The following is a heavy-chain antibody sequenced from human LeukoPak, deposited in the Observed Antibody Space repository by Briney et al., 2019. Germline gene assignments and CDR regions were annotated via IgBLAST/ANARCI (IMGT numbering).Heavy chain of an antibody. CDR3: ARGIAVAGLDY. Sequence: NPSETLSLTCTVPGGSISSGGYYWSWIRQHPGKGLEWIGYIYYSGSTYYNPSLKSRVTISVDTSKNQFSLKLSSVTAADTAVYYCARGIAVAGLDYWGQGTLVTVSS. J-gene: IGHJ4*02. CDR1: GGSISSGGYY. D-gene: IGHD6-19*01. CDR2: IYYSGST. V-gene: IGHV4-31*03.